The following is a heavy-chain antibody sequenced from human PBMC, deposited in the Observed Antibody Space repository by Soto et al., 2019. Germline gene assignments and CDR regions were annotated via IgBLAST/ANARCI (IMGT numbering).Heavy chain of an antibody. D-gene: IGHD5-18*01. J-gene: IGHJ4*02. Sequence: PGGSLRLSCAVSGFTFSSHSMNWVRQAPGKGLEWVSSITTSSESKYYTDSVKGRFTLSRDNAKNSLYLQMNSLRAEDTAVYYCARSNSGFSYGKIDYWGRGTLVTVYS. CDR3: ARSNSGFSYGKIDY. CDR1: GFTFSSHS. CDR2: ITTSSESK. V-gene: IGHV3-21*01.